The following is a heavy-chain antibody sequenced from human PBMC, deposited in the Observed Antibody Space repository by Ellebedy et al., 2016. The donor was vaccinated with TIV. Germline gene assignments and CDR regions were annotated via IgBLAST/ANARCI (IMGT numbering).Heavy chain of an antibody. CDR3: VRDGKGKMGYDLFDY. J-gene: IGHJ4*02. CDR2: ISGYNDDT. D-gene: IGHD5-12*01. CDR1: GYTFTTFG. V-gene: IGHV1-18*01. Sequence: AASVKVSCKTAGYTFTTFGISWVRQAPGQGLEWMGWISGYNDDTNYAQKVQGRVTMTTDTSTSTAYMELRSLTSDDTAVYYCVRDGKGKMGYDLFDYWGQGTLVNVPS.